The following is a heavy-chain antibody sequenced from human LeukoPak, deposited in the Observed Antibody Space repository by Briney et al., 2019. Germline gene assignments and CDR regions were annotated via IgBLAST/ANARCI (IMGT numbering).Heavy chain of an antibody. D-gene: IGHD6-13*01. Sequence: GGSLRLSCAASGFTFSSYAMHWVRQAPGKGLEWVAVISYDGSNKYYADSVKGRFTISSDNSKNTLYLQMNSLRAEDTAVYYCARDRVSSWPDYWGQGTLVTVSS. CDR3: ARDRVSSWPDY. CDR1: GFTFSSYA. J-gene: IGHJ4*02. V-gene: IGHV3-30*04. CDR2: ISYDGSNK.